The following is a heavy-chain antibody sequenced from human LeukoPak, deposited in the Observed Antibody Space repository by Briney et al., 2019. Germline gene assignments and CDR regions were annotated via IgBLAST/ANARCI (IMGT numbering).Heavy chain of an antibody. Sequence: GASVKVSCKASGGTFSSYAISWVRQAPGQGLEWMGGIIPIFGTANYAQKFQGRVTITADESTSTAYMELSSLRSEDTAVYYCASDSYYYDSSAKSGWFDPWGQGTLVTVSS. CDR2: IIPIFGTA. J-gene: IGHJ5*02. V-gene: IGHV1-69*13. CDR1: GGTFSSYA. D-gene: IGHD3-22*01. CDR3: ASDSYYYDSSAKSGWFDP.